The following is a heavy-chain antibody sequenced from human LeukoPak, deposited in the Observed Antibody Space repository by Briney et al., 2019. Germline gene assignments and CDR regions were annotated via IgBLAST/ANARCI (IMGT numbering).Heavy chain of an antibody. D-gene: IGHD4-17*01. CDR1: GFTFGSYA. CDR2: ISGSGGST. CDR3: AKDRLRDFGDQQRFDY. Sequence: GGSLRLSCAASGFTFGSYAMSWVRQAPGKGLEWVSAISGSGGSTYYADSVKGRFTISRDNSKNTLYLQMNSLRAEDTAVYYCAKDRLRDFGDQQRFDYWGQGTLVTVSS. J-gene: IGHJ4*02. V-gene: IGHV3-23*01.